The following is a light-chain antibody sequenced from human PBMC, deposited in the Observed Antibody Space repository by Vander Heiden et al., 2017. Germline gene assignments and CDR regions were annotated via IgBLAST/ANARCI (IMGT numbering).Light chain of an antibody. CDR3: MRAHETPYT. CDR2: LAS. J-gene: IGKJ2*01. Sequence: VLSESVLTLPVTPGEPASISCRSNGSLLESNGYYYLDWYLQKSGQSPQLLMYLASNRASGVPNRIGSSGAGTDFTLKISRVDAEDVGIYYYMRAHETPYTFGQGTKLEIK. CDR1: GSLLESNGYYY. V-gene: IGKV2-28*01.